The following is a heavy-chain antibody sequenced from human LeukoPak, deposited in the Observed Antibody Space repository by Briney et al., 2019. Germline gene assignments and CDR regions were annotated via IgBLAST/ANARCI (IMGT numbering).Heavy chain of an antibody. CDR3: ARMRRITMIVVVDYYYYYYMDV. V-gene: IGHV4-34*01. CDR2: INHSGST. CDR1: GGSFSGYY. J-gene: IGHJ6*03. D-gene: IGHD3-22*01. Sequence: PSETLSLTCAVYGGSFSGYYWSWIRQPPGKGLEWIGEINHSGSTNYNPSLKSRVTISVDTSKNQFSLKLSSVTAADTAVYYCARMRRITMIVVVDYYYYYYMDVWGKGTTVTVSS.